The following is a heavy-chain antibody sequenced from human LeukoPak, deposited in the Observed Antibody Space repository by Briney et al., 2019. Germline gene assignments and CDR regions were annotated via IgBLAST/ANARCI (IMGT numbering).Heavy chain of an antibody. D-gene: IGHD3-22*01. CDR1: GFTFSTYA. CDR3: AKDPNYYDSIGPSGP. CDR2: ISGGGGNT. Sequence: PGGSLRLSCAASGFTFSTYAMNWVRQAPGKGLEWVLAISGGGGNTYYADSVKGRFTISRDNSKNTLYLQMNSLRAEDTAIYYCAKDPNYYDSIGPSGPWGQGTLVTVSS. J-gene: IGHJ5*02. V-gene: IGHV3-23*01.